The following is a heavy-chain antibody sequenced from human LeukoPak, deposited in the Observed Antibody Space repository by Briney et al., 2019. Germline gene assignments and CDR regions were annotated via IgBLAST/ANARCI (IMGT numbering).Heavy chain of an antibody. CDR3: ASGHNLYYYDSSGYYYY. J-gene: IGHJ4*02. CDR2: IIPILGIA. CDR1: GGTFSSYA. Sequence: SVKVSCKASGGTFSSYAISWVRQAPGQGLEWMGRIIPILGIANYAQKFQGRVTITADKPTSTAYMELSSLRSEDTAVYYCASGHNLYYYDSSGYYYYWGQGTLVTVSS. V-gene: IGHV1-69*04. D-gene: IGHD3-22*01.